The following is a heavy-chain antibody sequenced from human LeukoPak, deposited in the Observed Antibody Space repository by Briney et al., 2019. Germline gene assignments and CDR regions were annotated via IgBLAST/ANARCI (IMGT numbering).Heavy chain of an antibody. CDR2: ISYDESNK. Sequence: GSLRLSCIASGFTFSTYGMHWVRQAPGRGLEWVALISYDESNKLYADSVKGRFTISRDNSKNTLYLQMNSLRAEDTAVYYCAKDGAVTTRYYYYNGMDVWGQGTTVTVSS. D-gene: IGHD4-11*01. J-gene: IGHJ6*02. CDR1: GFTFSTYG. CDR3: AKDGAVTTRYYYYNGMDV. V-gene: IGHV3-30*18.